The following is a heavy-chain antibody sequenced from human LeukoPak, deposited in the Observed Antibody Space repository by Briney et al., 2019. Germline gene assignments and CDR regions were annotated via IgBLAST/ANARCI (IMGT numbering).Heavy chain of an antibody. D-gene: IGHD3-10*01. V-gene: IGHV1-46*01. CDR1: GYTFTSYY. CDR3: ARVESGRYYGSGSWLDY. J-gene: IGHJ4*02. CDR2: INPSGGST. Sequence: ASVKVSCKASGYTFTSYYMHWVRQAPGQGLEWMGIINPSGGSTSYAQKFQGRVTMTRDMSTSTVYMELSSLRSEDTAVYYCARVESGRYYGSGSWLDYWGQGTLVTAS.